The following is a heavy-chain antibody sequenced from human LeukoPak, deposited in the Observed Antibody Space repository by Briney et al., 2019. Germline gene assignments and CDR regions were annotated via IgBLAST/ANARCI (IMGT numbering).Heavy chain of an antibody. V-gene: IGHV3-21*01. CDR2: ISGSSTYI. J-gene: IGHJ1*01. CDR3: ARVQDGSSWYEYFQH. Sequence: GGSLRLSCVASGFTFRTYSMNWVRQAPGKGLEWVSSISGSSTYIYYADSVKGRFTISRDNAKNSLFLQVNSLRAEDTAVYYCARVQDGSSWYEYFQHWGQGTLVTVSS. CDR1: GFTFRTYS. D-gene: IGHD6-13*01.